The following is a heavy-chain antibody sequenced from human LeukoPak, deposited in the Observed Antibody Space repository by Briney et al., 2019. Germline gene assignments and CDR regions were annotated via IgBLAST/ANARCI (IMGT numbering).Heavy chain of an antibody. V-gene: IGHV4-34*01. Sequence: SETLSLTCAVYGGSFSGYYWSWIRQPPGKGLEWIGEIDHSGSTNYNPSLKSRVTISVDTSKNQFSLKLSSVTAADTAVYYCARDQTVGDIFFDYWGQGTLVTVSS. CDR3: ARDQTVGDIFFDY. CDR2: IDHSGST. CDR1: GGSFSGYY. J-gene: IGHJ4*02. D-gene: IGHD3-9*01.